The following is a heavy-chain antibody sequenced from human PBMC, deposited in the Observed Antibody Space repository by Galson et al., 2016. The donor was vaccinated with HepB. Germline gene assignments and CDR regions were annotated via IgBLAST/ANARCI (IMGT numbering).Heavy chain of an antibody. D-gene: IGHD2-21*02. V-gene: IGHV3-23*01. J-gene: IGHJ4*02. Sequence: SLRLSCAASGFTFSSYAMTWVRQAPGKGLEWVSAISGRTGNTYYADLVKGRFTISRDKSENTLFLQMNSLRVEDTAVYYCAREAAHCGGDCPYFDYWGQGTLVTVSS. CDR3: AREAAHCGGDCPYFDY. CDR1: GFTFSSYA. CDR2: ISGRTGNT.